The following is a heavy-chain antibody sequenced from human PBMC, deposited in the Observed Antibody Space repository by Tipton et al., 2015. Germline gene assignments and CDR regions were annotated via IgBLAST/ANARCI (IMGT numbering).Heavy chain of an antibody. J-gene: IGHJ4*02. CDR1: GGSISNSNYY. Sequence: TLSLTCTVSGGSISNSNYYWGWIRQPPGKGLEWIGSLSYSGKTDYNPPLRSRVTISVDTSKNQFSLRLSPVTAADTAVYYCACQDYDSLTRDYQTVDYWGQGTLVTVSS. V-gene: IGHV4-39*01. D-gene: IGHD3-9*01. CDR2: LSYSGKT. CDR3: ACQDYDSLTRDYQTVDY.